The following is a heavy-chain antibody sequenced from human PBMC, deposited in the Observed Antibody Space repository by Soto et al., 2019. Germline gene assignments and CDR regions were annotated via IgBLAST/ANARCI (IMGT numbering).Heavy chain of an antibody. Sequence: GASVKVSCKASGYTFTSYDINWVRQATGQGLEWMGWISPYKHDTNYAQKLQDRVTMTTDTFTDTAYMELRSLKSDDTAVYYCARDNRLNPSFYGMDVWGQGTPVTVSS. V-gene: IGHV1-18*01. CDR2: ISPYKHDT. CDR3: ARDNRLNPSFYGMDV. CDR1: GYTFTSYD. D-gene: IGHD3-16*02. J-gene: IGHJ6*02.